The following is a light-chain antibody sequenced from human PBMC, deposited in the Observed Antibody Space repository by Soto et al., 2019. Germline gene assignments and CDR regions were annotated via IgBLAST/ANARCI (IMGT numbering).Light chain of an antibody. CDR1: QSISSC. J-gene: IGKJ2*01. CDR3: QQYNSYSSYT. CDR2: DAS. V-gene: IGKV1-5*01. Sequence: DIQMTQSPSTLSASVGDRVTITCRASQSISSCLAWYQQKPGTAHKLLIYDASSLESGVPSRFSGSVSGTEFTLPIRSLQPDDFATYYCQQYNSYSSYTFGQGTKLEIK.